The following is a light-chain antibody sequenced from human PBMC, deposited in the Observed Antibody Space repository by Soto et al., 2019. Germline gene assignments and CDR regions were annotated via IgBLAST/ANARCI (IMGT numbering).Light chain of an antibody. CDR3: QQSSSTPHVP. J-gene: IGKJ5*01. Sequence: DIQMTQSPSSLSASVGDRVTITCRASQSISSYLNWYQQKPGKAPKLLIYAASSLQSGVPSRFSGSGSGTDLTLTISSLQPEDFATYYGQQSSSTPHVPFGQGTRLDIK. V-gene: IGKV1-39*01. CDR2: AAS. CDR1: QSISSY.